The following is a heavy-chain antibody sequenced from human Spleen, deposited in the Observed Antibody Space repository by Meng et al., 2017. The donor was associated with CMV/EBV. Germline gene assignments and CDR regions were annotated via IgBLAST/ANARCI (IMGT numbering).Heavy chain of an antibody. CDR2: ITYDGSST. Sequence: SCAASGIAISTNYMSWVRQAPGKGLEWVSVITYDGSSTYYAESMKGRFTISRDTSKNTLYLQMNSLRPDDTAVYYCATGGYIYGLGDHWGQGSLVTVSS. CDR1: GIAISTNY. D-gene: IGHD3-10*01. V-gene: IGHV3-53*01. CDR3: ATGGYIYGLGDH. J-gene: IGHJ4*02.